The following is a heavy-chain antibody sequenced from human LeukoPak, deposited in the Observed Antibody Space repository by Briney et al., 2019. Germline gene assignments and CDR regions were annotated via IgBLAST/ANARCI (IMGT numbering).Heavy chain of an antibody. Sequence: SETLSLTCTVSGGSISSYYWSWIRQPAGKGLEWIGRIYTSGSTNYNPSLKSRVTISVDTSKNQFSLKLSSVTAADTAVYYCARVTNRVSYNWFDPWGQGTLVTVSS. D-gene: IGHD1-14*01. J-gene: IGHJ5*02. V-gene: IGHV4-4*07. CDR2: IYTSGST. CDR1: GGSISSYY. CDR3: ARVTNRVSYNWFDP.